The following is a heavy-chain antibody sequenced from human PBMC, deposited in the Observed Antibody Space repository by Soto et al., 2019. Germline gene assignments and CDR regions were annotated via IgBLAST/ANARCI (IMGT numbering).Heavy chain of an antibody. D-gene: IGHD4-17*01. Sequence: SVKVSCKASGGTFSSYAISWGRQAPGQGLEWMGGIIPIFGTANYAQKFQGRVTITADESTSTAYMELSSLRSEDTAVYDCAREGTTVTTLDDRGQRTPVTVSS. V-gene: IGHV1-69*13. CDR3: AREGTTVTTLDD. CDR1: GGTFSSYA. J-gene: IGHJ4*02. CDR2: IIPIFGTA.